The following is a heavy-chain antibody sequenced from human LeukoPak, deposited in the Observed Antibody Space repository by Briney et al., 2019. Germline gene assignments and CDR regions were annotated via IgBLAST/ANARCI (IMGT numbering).Heavy chain of an antibody. J-gene: IGHJ4*02. CDR2: INHSGST. D-gene: IGHD3-10*01. Sequence: SETLSLTCAVYGGSFSGYYWSCIRQPPGKGLEWIGEINHSGSTNYNPSLKSRVTISVDTSKNQFSLKLSSVTAADTAVYYCASGGAITMVRGVITYFDYWGQGTLVTVSS. CDR3: ASGGAITMVRGVITYFDY. V-gene: IGHV4-34*01. CDR1: GGSFSGYY.